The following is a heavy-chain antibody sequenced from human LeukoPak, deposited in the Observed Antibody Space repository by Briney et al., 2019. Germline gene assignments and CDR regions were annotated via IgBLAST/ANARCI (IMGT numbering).Heavy chain of an antibody. CDR2: ISAFNGNK. J-gene: IGHJ4*02. V-gene: IGHV1-18*01. CDR3: ARAFDF. Sequence: ASVKASSSASRCLFPTSDITWTPEAPGQGLEWMGWISAFNGNKDLSPRFQGRVTMTTDTSPSTAYLELKSLRSEDTAVYYSARAFDFWGQGTLVTVSS. CDR1: RCLFPTSD.